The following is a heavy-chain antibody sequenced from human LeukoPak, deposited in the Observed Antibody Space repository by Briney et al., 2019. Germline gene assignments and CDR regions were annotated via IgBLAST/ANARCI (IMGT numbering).Heavy chain of an antibody. D-gene: IGHD7-27*01. J-gene: IGHJ4*02. CDR3: ARLGKWEQLLEDY. CDR1: GFTFSSYG. CDR2: ISGGGAST. V-gene: IGHV3-23*01. Sequence: GGSLRLSCAASGFTFSSYGMSWVRQAPGKGLEWVSTISGGGASTSYADSVKGRFTISRDNSKNTLYQQVKSLRAEDTAAYYCARLGKWEQLLEDYWGQGTQVTVSS.